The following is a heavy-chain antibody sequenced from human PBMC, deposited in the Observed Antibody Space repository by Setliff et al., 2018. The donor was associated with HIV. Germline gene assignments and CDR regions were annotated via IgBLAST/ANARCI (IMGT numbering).Heavy chain of an antibody. D-gene: IGHD4-17*01. Sequence: PSETLSLTCTVSGGSISSYYWSWIRQPPGKGLEWIGYICTSGSTNYNPSLKSRVTISVDTSKNQFSLKLSSVTAADTAVYYCARETVSLRGDWFDPWGQGTLVTVSS. CDR2: ICTSGST. V-gene: IGHV4-4*08. CDR3: ARETVSLRGDWFDP. J-gene: IGHJ5*02. CDR1: GGSISSYY.